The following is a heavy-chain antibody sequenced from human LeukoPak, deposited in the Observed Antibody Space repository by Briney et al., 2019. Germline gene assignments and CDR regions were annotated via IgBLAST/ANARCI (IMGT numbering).Heavy chain of an antibody. CDR1: GYTFTDYY. J-gene: IGHJ5*02. CDR2: INPNSGGT. V-gene: IGHV1-2*02. Sequence: WASVTVSFKASGYTFTDYYIHWVRPAPGQGLEWMGWINPNSGGTNYAQNFQGRVTMTRDTSISTAYMELSRLRSDDTAVYYCARDLELWGQGTLVAVSS. CDR3: ARDLEL.